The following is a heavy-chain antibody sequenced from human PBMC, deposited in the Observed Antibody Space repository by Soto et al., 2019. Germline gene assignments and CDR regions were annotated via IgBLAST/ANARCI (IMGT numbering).Heavy chain of an antibody. J-gene: IGHJ4*02. Sequence: ASVKVSCKASGYTFTSYAMHWVRQAPGQRLEWMGWINAGNGNTKYSQKFQGRVTITRDTSKNQFSPHLSSVTPEDTAVYYCARVQHPAYFDYWGQGTPVTVSS. CDR1: GYTFTSYA. V-gene: IGHV1-3*01. CDR3: ARVQHPAYFDY. CDR2: INAGNGNT.